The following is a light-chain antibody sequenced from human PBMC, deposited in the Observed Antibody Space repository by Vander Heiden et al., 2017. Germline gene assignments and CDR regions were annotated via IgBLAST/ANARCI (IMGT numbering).Light chain of an antibody. V-gene: IGKV3-11*01. J-gene: IGKJ4*01. CDR2: DAS. CDR1: QSVSSY. Sequence: EIVLTQSPATLSLSPGERASQSVSSYLAWYQQKPGQAPRLLIYDASNRATGIPARFSGSGYGTDFTLTISSREPEDFAVYYCQQRSNWPPITFGGGTKVEIK. CDR3: QQRSNWPPIT.